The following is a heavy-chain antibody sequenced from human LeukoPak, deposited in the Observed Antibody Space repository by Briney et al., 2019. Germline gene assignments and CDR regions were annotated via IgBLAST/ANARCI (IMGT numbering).Heavy chain of an antibody. CDR1: GFTFSKYS. D-gene: IGHD6-13*01. J-gene: IGHJ5*02. V-gene: IGHV3-30*02. Sequence: GGSLRLSCAASGFTFSKYSMHWVRQAPGKGLEWVAFMRHNGGNGYYADSVKGRFTISRDNLKSMLYLQMNSLRTDDTGLYFCAKDREEQLVRGWFDPWGQGTLVTVSS. CDR3: AKDREEQLVRGWFDP. CDR2: MRHNGGNG.